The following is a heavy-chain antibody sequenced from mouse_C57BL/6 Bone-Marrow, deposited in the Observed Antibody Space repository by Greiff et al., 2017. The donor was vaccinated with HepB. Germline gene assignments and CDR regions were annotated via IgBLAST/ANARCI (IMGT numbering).Heavy chain of an antibody. Sequence: QVQLQQSGAELLKPGASVKLSCKATGYTFTGYWIEWVKQRPGHGLEWIGEILPGSGSTNYNEKFKGKATFTAATSSNTAYMQLSSLTTEDSAIYYCARESLHYGSSYVDYWGQGTTLTVSS. J-gene: IGHJ2*01. V-gene: IGHV1-9*01. CDR2: ILPGSGST. CDR3: ARESLHYGSSYVDY. D-gene: IGHD1-1*01. CDR1: GYTFTGYW.